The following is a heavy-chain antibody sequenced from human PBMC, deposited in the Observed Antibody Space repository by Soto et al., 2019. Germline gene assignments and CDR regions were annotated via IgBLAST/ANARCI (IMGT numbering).Heavy chain of an antibody. Sequence: TVSGGSISSYYWSWIRQPPGKGLEWIGYIYYSGSTNYNPSLKSRVTISVDTSKNQFSLKLSSVTAADTAVYYCARVRDFWSGYYRGYYYYGMDVWGQGTTVTVSS. D-gene: IGHD3-3*01. V-gene: IGHV4-59*01. J-gene: IGHJ6*02. CDR2: IYYSGST. CDR3: ARVRDFWSGYYRGYYYYGMDV. CDR1: GGSISSYY.